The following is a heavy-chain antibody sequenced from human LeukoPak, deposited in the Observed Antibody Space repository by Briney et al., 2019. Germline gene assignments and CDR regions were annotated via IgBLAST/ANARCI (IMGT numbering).Heavy chain of an antibody. CDR1: GFTFNDYA. V-gene: IGHV3-9*01. J-gene: IGHJ3*02. CDR2: IKWNSGNM. Sequence: GGSLRLSCAASGFTFNDYAMHWVRQVPGKGLEWVSGIKWNSGNMGYADSVKGRFTISRDNAKNSLYLQMNSLRAEDTALYYCVKGGFLEWLTPPYDAFDIWGQGTMVTVSS. D-gene: IGHD3-3*01. CDR3: VKGGFLEWLTPPYDAFDI.